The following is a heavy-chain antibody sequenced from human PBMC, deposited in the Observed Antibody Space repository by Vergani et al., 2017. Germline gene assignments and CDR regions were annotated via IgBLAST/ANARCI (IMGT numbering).Heavy chain of an antibody. CDR3: ARLVRDSSGNDAFDI. D-gene: IGHD3-22*01. Sequence: QLQLQESGPGLVKPSATLSLTCSVSGASIRSSNYYWGWIRQPPGKGLEWIASIYYSGSTYYNPSLKSRVTISVDTSKNQFSLKLSSVTAAGTAVYYCARLVRDSSGNDAFDIWGQGTMVTVSS. CDR2: IYYSGST. V-gene: IGHV4-39*01. CDR1: GASIRSSNYY. J-gene: IGHJ3*02.